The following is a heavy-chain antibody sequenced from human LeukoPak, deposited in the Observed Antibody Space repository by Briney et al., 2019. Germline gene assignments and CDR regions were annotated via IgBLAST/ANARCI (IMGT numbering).Heavy chain of an antibody. J-gene: IGHJ4*02. V-gene: IGHV4-39*07. D-gene: IGHD5-12*01. CDR1: GGSISSSSYY. CDR2: IYYSGST. Sequence: PSETLSLTCTVSGGSISSSSYYWGWIRQPPGEGLEWIGSIYYSGSTYYNPSLKSRVTISVDTSKNQFSLKLSSVTAADTAVYYCARWLRRYGYFDYWGQGTLVTVSS. CDR3: ARWLRRYGYFDY.